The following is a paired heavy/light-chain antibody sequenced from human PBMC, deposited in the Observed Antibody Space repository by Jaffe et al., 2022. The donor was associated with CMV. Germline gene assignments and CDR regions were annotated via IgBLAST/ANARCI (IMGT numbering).Heavy chain of an antibody. CDR1: GFTFSSYG. V-gene: IGHV3-30*03. CDR2: ISYDGSNK. D-gene: IGHD5-12*01. J-gene: IGHJ5*02. Sequence: QVQLVESGGGVVQPGRSLRLSCAASGFTFSSYGMHWVRQAPGKGLEWVAVISYDGSNKYYADSVKGRFTISRDNSKNTLYLQMNSLRAEDTAVYYCATMDIVATKGGENWFDPWGQGTLVTVSS. CDR3: ATMDIVATKGGENWFDP.
Light chain of an antibody. V-gene: IGKV1-5*03. J-gene: IGKJ1*01. Sequence: DIQMTQSPSTLSASVGDRVTITCRASQSISSWLAWYQQKPGKAPKLLIYKASSLESGVPSRFSGSGSGTEFTLTISSLQPDDFATYYCQQYNSYLWTFGQGTKVEIK. CDR2: KAS. CDR1: QSISSW. CDR3: QQYNSYLWT.